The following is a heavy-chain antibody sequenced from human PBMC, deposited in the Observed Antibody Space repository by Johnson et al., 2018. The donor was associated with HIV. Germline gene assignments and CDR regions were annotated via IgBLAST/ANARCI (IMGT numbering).Heavy chain of an antibody. CDR3: ARDGYVNDDAFDI. V-gene: IGHV3-20*04. J-gene: IGHJ3*02. Sequence: VQLVESGGGVVRPGGSLRLSCAASGFTFDDYGMSWVRQAPGKGLEWVSVIYWDGGSTGYADSVNGRFTSSRDKAKNSLYLQMNSLSAEDTALYYCARDGYVNDDAFDIWGQGTMVTVSS. D-gene: IGHD5-18*01. CDR1: GFTFDDYG. CDR2: IYWDGGST.